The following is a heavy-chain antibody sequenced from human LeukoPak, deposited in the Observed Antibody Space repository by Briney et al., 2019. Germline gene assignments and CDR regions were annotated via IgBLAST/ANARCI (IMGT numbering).Heavy chain of an antibody. CDR2: IYYSGST. CDR1: GGSISSSSYY. Sequence: KSSETLSLTCTVSGGSISSSSYYWGWIRQPPGKGLEWIGSIYYSGSTYYNPSLKSRVTISVDTSKNQFSLKLSSVTAADTAVYYCARHVRIIIAARPFDYWGQGTLVTVSS. J-gene: IGHJ4*02. CDR3: ARHVRIIIAARPFDY. D-gene: IGHD6-6*01. V-gene: IGHV4-39*01.